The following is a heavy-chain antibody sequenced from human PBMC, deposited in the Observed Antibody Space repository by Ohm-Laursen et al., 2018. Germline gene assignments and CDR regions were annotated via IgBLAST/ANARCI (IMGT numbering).Heavy chain of an antibody. D-gene: IGHD4-23*01. CDR2: MNPNSHNT. Sequence: ASVKVSCKASGYTFTSYDINWVRQATGQGPEWMGWMNPNSHNTGYARKFRGRVSMTSDSSISTAYMELYSLTSEDTATYYCARAVRYQLLSDPWGQGTLVTASS. CDR3: ARAVRYQLLSDP. J-gene: IGHJ5*02. V-gene: IGHV1-8*01. CDR1: GYTFTSYD.